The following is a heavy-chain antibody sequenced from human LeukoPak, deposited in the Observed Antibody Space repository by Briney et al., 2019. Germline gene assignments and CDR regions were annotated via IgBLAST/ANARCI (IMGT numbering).Heavy chain of an antibody. D-gene: IGHD2-2*02. V-gene: IGHV1-8*03. CDR2: MNPNSGNT. CDR3: ARRRQARHCSSTSCYIRDAFDI. CDR1: GYTFTSYD. Sequence: ASVKVSCKASGYTFTSYDINWVRQATGQGLEWMGWMNPNSGNTGYAQKFQGRVTITRNTSISTAYMELSSLRSEDTAVYYCARRRQARHCSSTSCYIRDAFDIWGQGTMVTVSS. J-gene: IGHJ3*02.